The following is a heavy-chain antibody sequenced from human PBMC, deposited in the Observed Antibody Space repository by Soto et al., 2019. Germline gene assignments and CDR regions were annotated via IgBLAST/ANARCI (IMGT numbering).Heavy chain of an antibody. CDR2: ISSSSSTI. V-gene: IGHV3-48*02. CDR1: GFTFSSYA. Sequence: GGSLRLSCAASGFTFSSYAMSWVRQAPGKGLEWVSYISSSSSTIYYADSVKGRFTISRDNAKNSLYLQMNSLRDEDTAVYYCARANFDLHYYYYYGMDVWGQGTTVTVS. CDR3: ARANFDLHYYYYYGMDV. J-gene: IGHJ6*02. D-gene: IGHD3-9*01.